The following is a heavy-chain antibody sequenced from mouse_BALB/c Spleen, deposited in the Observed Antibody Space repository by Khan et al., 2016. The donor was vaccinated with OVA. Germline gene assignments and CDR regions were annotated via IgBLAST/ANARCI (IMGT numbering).Heavy chain of an antibody. CDR1: GYTFTSYV. V-gene: IGHV1S136*01. D-gene: IGHD1-1*01. J-gene: IGHJ3*01. CDR2: IYPFNDDT. CDR3: DPVGTYYVSFAY. Sequence: VQLKQSGPELVKPGASVKMSCKASGYTFTSYVMHWVKQKPGLGLEWIGYIYPFNDDTKYNEKFKGKATLTSDKSSSTAYMELSALTSEDSAVYYCDPVGTYYVSFAYWGQGTLVIVSA.